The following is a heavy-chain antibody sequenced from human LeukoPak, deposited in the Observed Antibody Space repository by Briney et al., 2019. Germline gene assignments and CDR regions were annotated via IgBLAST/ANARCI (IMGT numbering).Heavy chain of an antibody. CDR1: GGSISSYY. V-gene: IGHV4-59*12. CDR2: IYYSGST. Sequence: SETLSLTCTVSGGSISSYYWSWIRQPPGKGLEWIGYIYYSGSTNYNPSLKSRVTISVDKSKNQFSLKLSSVTAADTAVYYCARDRVAAAGPRSFDYWGQGTLVTVSS. J-gene: IGHJ4*02. CDR3: ARDRVAAAGPRSFDY. D-gene: IGHD6-13*01.